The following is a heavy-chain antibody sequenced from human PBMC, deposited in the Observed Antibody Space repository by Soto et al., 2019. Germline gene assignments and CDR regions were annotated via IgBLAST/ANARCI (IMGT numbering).Heavy chain of an antibody. D-gene: IGHD3-3*01. CDR1: GFTFSSYS. Sequence: EVQLVESGGGFLPPGGSLRLSCAASGFTFSSYSMHWVRQAPGKGLEWVSYISSSGTTIYSADSVKGRFTISRDNAKNSLYLQINSVRAEDTAVYYCVRDSRPTIFGVDLNFDYWGQGTLVTVSS. J-gene: IGHJ4*02. CDR2: ISSSGTTI. CDR3: VRDSRPTIFGVDLNFDY. V-gene: IGHV3-48*01.